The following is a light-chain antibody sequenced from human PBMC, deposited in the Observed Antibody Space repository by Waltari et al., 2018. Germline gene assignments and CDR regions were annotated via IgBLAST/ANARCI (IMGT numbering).Light chain of an antibody. V-gene: IGLV1-51*01. J-gene: IGLJ2*01. CDR3: ASWDSSLKGVV. CDR1: GSNISNNY. Sequence: QSMLTQPPSVSAAPGQKVTISSSGSGSNISNNYVSWYHQPPGTAPKLLIFDNNQRPSEIPDRFSGSKSGTAATLDITGLQTGDEAIYYCASWDSSLKGVVFGGGTKLTVL. CDR2: DNN.